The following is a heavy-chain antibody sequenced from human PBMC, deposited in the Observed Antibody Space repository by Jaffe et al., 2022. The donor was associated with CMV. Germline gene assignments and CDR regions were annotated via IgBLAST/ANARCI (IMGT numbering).Heavy chain of an antibody. CDR3: ARCYQDTAMVTKAYYYYMDV. CDR1: GYTFTSYA. D-gene: IGHD5-18*01. Sequence: QVQLVQSGAEVKKPGASVKVSCKASGYTFTSYAMHWVRQAPGQRLEWMGWINAGNGNTKYSQKFQGRVTITRDTSASTAYMELSSLRSEDTAVYYCARCYQDTAMVTKAYYYYMDVWGKGTTVTVSS. J-gene: IGHJ6*03. V-gene: IGHV1-3*01. CDR2: INAGNGNT.